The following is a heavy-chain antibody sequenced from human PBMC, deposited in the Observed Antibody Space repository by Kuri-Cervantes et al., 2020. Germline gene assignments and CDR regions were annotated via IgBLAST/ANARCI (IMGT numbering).Heavy chain of an antibody. V-gene: IGHV3-11*04. CDR2: ISSSGSTI. CDR1: GFTFSDYY. D-gene: IGHD6-13*01. J-gene: IGHJ4*02. CDR3: AKVAAAGTGY. Sequence: GGSLRLSCAVSGFTFSDYYMSWIRRAPGKGLEWVSYISSSGSTIYYADSVKGRFTISRDNAKNTLYLQMNSLRAEDTAVYYCAKVAAAGTGYWGQGTLVTVSS.